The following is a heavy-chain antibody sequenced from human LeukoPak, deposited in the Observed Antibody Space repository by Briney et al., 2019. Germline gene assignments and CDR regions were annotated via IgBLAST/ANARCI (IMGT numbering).Heavy chain of an antibody. CDR1: GGSISSYY. Sequence: PSETLSLTCTVSGGSISSYYWSWIRQPAGKGLEWIGRIYTSGSTNYNPSLKSRVTISLDASKNQFSLRLSSVTAADTAVYYCARIQSSASPFDYWGQGTLVTVSS. CDR2: IYTSGST. D-gene: IGHD2-2*01. J-gene: IGHJ4*02. CDR3: ARIQSSASPFDY. V-gene: IGHV4-4*07.